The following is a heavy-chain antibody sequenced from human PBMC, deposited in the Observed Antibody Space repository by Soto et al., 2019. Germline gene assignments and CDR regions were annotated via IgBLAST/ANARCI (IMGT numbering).Heavy chain of an antibody. J-gene: IGHJ4*02. V-gene: IGHV3-23*01. Sequence: GGSLRLSCAASGFTFSSYAMSWVRQAPGKGLEWVSAISGSGGSTYYADSVRGRFTISRDNSKNTLYLQMNSLRAEDTAVYYCAKGYGYYYDSSGYWIFDYWGQGTLVTVSS. CDR3: AKGYGYYYDSSGYWIFDY. D-gene: IGHD3-22*01. CDR1: GFTFSSYA. CDR2: ISGSGGST.